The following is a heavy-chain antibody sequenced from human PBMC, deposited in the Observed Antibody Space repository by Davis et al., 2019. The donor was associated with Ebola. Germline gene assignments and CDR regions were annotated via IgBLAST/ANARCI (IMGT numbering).Heavy chain of an antibody. CDR2: TYYNSKWYK. Sequence: PSQTLSLTCAISGDSVSSSGAAWIWIRQSPSRGLEWLGRTYYNSKWYKDYAVSLKSRITFNPDTSKNQFSLQLDSVTPEDTAIYYCARGWLRAGMDVWGEGTTVTVSS. V-gene: IGHV6-1*01. CDR3: ARGWLRAGMDV. D-gene: IGHD3-22*01. J-gene: IGHJ6*04. CDR1: GDSVSSSGAA.